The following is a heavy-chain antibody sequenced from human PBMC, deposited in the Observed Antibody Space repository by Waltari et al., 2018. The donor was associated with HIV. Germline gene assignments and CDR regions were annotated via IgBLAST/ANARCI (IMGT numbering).Heavy chain of an antibody. CDR1: GYSFSDYD. CDR2: MNPMTGDS. D-gene: IGHD3-22*01. V-gene: IGHV1-8*01. Sequence: QVRLLQSGSEVRHPGSSVKVSCETFGYSFSDYDINWVRQAPGRGPEWMGRMNPMTGDSVCARNFQGRLTLTGNVSSATAYMEFKTLKTEDTAVYFCARDRRYYNIWNLQYQTLGAFDMWGQGTSLTVSS. J-gene: IGHJ3*02. CDR3: ARDRRYYNIWNLQYQTLGAFDM.